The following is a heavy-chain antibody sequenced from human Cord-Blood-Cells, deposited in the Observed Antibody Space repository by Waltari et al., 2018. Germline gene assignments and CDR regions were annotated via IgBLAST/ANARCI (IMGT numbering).Heavy chain of an antibody. Sequence: QVQLVESGGGVVQPGRSLRLSCAASGFTFSSYAMHWVRQAPGKGLEWVAVISYDGSNKYYADSVKGRFTISRDNSKNTLYLQMNSLRAEDTAVYYCARDVGSTSCYDYWGQGTLVTVSS. J-gene: IGHJ4*02. CDR3: ARDVGSTSCYDY. CDR2: ISYDGSNK. CDR1: GFTFSSYA. D-gene: IGHD2-2*01. V-gene: IGHV3-30-3*01.